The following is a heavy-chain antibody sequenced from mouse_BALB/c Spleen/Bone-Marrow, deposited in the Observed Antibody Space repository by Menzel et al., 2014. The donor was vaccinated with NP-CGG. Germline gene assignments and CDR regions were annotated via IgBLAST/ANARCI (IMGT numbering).Heavy chain of an antibody. D-gene: IGHD2-4*01. CDR2: IDPANGNT. V-gene: IGHV14-3*02. CDR3: AVYDYEGFAY. Sequence: VQLQQSGADLVKPGASVKLSCTASGFNIKDTYMHWVKQRPEQGLEWIGRIDPANGNTKYAPKFQGKTTISADTSSNTAYLQHSSLTSEDTAVYYCAVYDYEGFAYWGQGTLVTVSA. J-gene: IGHJ3*01. CDR1: GFNIKDTY.